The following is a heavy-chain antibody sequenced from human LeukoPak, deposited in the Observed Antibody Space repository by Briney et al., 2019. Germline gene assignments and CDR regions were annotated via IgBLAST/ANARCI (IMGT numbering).Heavy chain of an antibody. Sequence: GGSLRLSCAAYGFTFSHYSMHWVRQAPGKGLEYGSAIISNGGSTHYADSVKGRFTISRDNPKNTLYLQMDSLRAEDMAVYYCARITMGATIANFYYYHMDVWGKGATVTVSS. D-gene: IGHD3-3*01. J-gene: IGHJ6*03. CDR3: ARITMGATIANFYYYHMDV. V-gene: IGHV3-64*02. CDR1: GFTFSHYS. CDR2: IISNGGST.